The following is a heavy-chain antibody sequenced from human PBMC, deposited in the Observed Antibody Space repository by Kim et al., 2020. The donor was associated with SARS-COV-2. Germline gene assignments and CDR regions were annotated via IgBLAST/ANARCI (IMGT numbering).Heavy chain of an antibody. V-gene: IGHV1-69*13. CDR3: ARAYYYGSGSREYYYYGMDV. Sequence: SVKVSCKASGGTFSSYAISWVRQAPGQGLEWMGGIIPIFGTANYAQKFQGRVTITADESTSTAYMELSSLRSEDTAVYYCARAYYYGSGSREYYYYGMDVWGQGTTVTVSS. D-gene: IGHD3-10*01. CDR1: GGTFSSYA. J-gene: IGHJ6*02. CDR2: IIPIFGTA.